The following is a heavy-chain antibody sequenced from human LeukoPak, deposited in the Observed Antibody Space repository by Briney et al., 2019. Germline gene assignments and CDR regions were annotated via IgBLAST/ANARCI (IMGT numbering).Heavy chain of an antibody. D-gene: IGHD5-24*01. V-gene: IGHV3-7*01. Sequence: GGSLTLSCAASGFTFSSYWMSWLRQAPGKGLEWVANIREDGSEKYYVDSVKGQFTISRDNAKNSLFLQMDSLRAEDTAVYYCARDSWPTDSMDVWGQGTTVTVSS. J-gene: IGHJ6*02. CDR3: ARDSWPTDSMDV. CDR1: GFTFSSYW. CDR2: IREDGSEK.